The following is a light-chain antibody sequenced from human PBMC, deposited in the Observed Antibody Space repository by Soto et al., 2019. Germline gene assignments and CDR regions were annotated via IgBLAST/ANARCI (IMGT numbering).Light chain of an antibody. Sequence: DIVLTQSPGTLSLSPGEGATLSCRASQSVTSSYLAWYQQKPGQAPRLLIYDASSRATGIPDRFSGSGSGTDFTLTISRLEPEDFAVYYCQQYGSSPPWTFGQGTKVEIK. CDR3: QQYGSSPPWT. J-gene: IGKJ1*01. CDR2: DAS. CDR1: QSVTSSY. V-gene: IGKV3-20*01.